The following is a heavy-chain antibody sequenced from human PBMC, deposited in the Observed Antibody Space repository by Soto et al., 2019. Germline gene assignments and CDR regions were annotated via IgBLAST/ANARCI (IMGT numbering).Heavy chain of an antibody. Sequence: GGSLRLSCAASGFTFSSHGMHWVRQAPGKGLEWVAVISSDERNKYYGDSVKGRFTISRDNSKNTMYLHMNSLRIEDTAVYYCAKDQNVLRFLEWLTALDYWGQGILVTVSS. V-gene: IGHV3-30*18. CDR2: ISSDERNK. CDR3: AKDQNVLRFLEWLTALDY. CDR1: GFTFSSHG. D-gene: IGHD3-3*01. J-gene: IGHJ4*02.